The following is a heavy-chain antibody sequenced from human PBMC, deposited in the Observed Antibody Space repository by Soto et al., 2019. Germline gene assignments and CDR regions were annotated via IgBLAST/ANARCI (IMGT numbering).Heavy chain of an antibody. V-gene: IGHV1-2*04. CDR1: GYTFTGYY. Sequence: GASVKVSCKASGYTFTGYYMHWVRQAPGQGLEWMGWINPNSGGTNYAQKFQGWVTMTRDTSISTAYMELSRLRSDDTAVYYCASAFCSFTSCPAGRDAFSIWGQGTMVTVSS. CDR3: ASAFCSFTSCPAGRDAFSI. CDR2: INPNSGGT. D-gene: IGHD2-2*01. J-gene: IGHJ3*02.